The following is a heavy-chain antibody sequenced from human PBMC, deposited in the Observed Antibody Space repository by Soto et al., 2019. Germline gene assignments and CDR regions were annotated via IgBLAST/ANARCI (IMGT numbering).Heavy chain of an antibody. D-gene: IGHD3-22*01. Sequence: SVKVSCKASGGTFSSYSISWVRQAPGQGLEWMGGIIPIFGTANYAQKFQGRVTITADKSTSTAYMELSSLRSEDTAVYYCAREFDSSGVGFDYWGQGTLVTVSS. CDR2: IIPIFGTA. CDR3: AREFDSSGVGFDY. CDR1: GGTFSSYS. J-gene: IGHJ4*02. V-gene: IGHV1-69*06.